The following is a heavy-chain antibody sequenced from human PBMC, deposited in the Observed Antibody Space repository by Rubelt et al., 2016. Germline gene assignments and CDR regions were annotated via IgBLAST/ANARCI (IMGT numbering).Heavy chain of an antibody. CDR3: ASLKQLYYFDY. CDR2: IYYSGST. V-gene: IGHV4-31*03. CDR1: GGSISSGGYY. Sequence: QLQLRESGPGLVKPSETLSLTCTVSGGSISSGGYYWSWIRQYPGKGLEWIGYIYYSGSTYYNPSLKSRITISVDTSKNQFSLKLSSVTAADTAGYYCASLKQLYYFDYWGQGTLVTVSS. D-gene: IGHD5-18*01. J-gene: IGHJ4*02.